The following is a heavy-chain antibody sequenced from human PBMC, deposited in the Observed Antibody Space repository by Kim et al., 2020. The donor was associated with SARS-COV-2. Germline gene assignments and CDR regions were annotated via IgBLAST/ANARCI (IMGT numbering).Heavy chain of an antibody. CDR3: ARDESVPYAFDI. Sequence: NYAPKFQGSVTITADKSTSTAYMELSSLRSEDTAVYYCARDESVPYAFDIWGQGTMVTVSS. V-gene: IGHV1-69*04. D-gene: IGHD4-17*01. J-gene: IGHJ3*02.